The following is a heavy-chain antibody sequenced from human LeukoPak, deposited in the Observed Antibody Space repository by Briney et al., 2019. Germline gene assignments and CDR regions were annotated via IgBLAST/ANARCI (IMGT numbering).Heavy chain of an antibody. V-gene: IGHV1-46*01. Sequence: ASVKVSCKASGYTFTSYYMHWVRQAPGQGLEWMGIINPSGGSTSYAQKFQGRVTMTRDTSTSTVYMELSSLRSKDTAVYYCARRIAVAGEDYYYGMDVWGQGTTVTVSS. J-gene: IGHJ6*02. CDR2: INPSGGST. CDR1: GYTFTSYY. CDR3: ARRIAVAGEDYYYGMDV. D-gene: IGHD6-19*01.